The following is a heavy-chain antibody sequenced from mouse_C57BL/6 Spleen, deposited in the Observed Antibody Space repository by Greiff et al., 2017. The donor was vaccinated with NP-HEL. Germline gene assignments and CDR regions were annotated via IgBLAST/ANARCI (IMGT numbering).Heavy chain of an antibody. CDR1: GFTFSDYG. D-gene: IGHD1-1*01. J-gene: IGHJ4*01. V-gene: IGHV5-17*01. CDR3: ATPSTTVVAYYYAMDY. CDR2: ISSGSSTI. Sequence: EVQGVESGGGLVKPGGSLKLSCAASGFTFSDYGMHWVRQAPEKGLEWVAYISSGSSTIYYADTVKGRFTISRDNAKNTLFLQMTSLRSEDTAMYYCATPSTTVVAYYYAMDYWGQGTSVTVSS.